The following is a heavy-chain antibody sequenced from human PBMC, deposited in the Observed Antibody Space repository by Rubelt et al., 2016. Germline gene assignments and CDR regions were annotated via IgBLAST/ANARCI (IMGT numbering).Heavy chain of an antibody. J-gene: IGHJ4*02. CDR3: ARLPDYGDYVFDY. CDR1: GYTFTGYY. D-gene: IGHD4-17*01. CDR2: INPNSGGT. V-gene: IGHV1-2*06. Sequence: QVQLVQSGAEVKKPGASVKVSCKASGYTFTGYYMHWVRQAPGQGLEWMGRINPNSGGTNYAKKFQGRVTMNRDTSISTAYMELSRLRTDDTAVYYCARLPDYGDYVFDYWGQGTLVTVSS.